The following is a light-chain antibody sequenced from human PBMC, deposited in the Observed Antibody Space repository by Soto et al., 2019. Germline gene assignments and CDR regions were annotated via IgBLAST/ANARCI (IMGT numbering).Light chain of an antibody. J-gene: IGLJ3*02. V-gene: IGLV2-11*01. Sequence: QSALTQPRSVSGSPGQSVTFSCTGTSGDIGAYNYVSWYQFHPGKAPKMIIYDVNKRPSGVPDRFSGSKSGNTASLTISWLQGEDEADYSCCSYAHTSRVFGGGTKLTVL. CDR1: SGDIGAYNY. CDR3: CSYAHTSRV. CDR2: DVN.